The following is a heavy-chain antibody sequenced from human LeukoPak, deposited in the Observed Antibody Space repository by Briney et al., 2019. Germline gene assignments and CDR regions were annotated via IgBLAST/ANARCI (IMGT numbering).Heavy chain of an antibody. Sequence: PSETLSLTCTVSGGSISSGDYYWGWIRQPPGKGLEWIGSIYYSGSTYYNPSLKSRVTISVDTSKNQFSLKLSSVTAADTAVYYCAAITIFGVEIDYWGQGTLVTVSS. CDR1: GGSISSGDYY. J-gene: IGHJ4*02. D-gene: IGHD3-3*01. CDR3: AAITIFGVEIDY. V-gene: IGHV4-39*01. CDR2: IYYSGST.